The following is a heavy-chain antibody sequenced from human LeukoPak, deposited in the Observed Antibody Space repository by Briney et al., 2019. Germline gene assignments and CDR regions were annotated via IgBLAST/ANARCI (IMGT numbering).Heavy chain of an antibody. D-gene: IGHD6-6*01. CDR3: AKRAAYSRSSLVLPFDAFDL. J-gene: IGHJ3*01. CDR2: ISYDGSNK. CDR1: GFTFSSYG. Sequence: GGSLRLSCAASGFTFSSYGMHWVRQAPGKGLEWVAVISYDGSNKYYADSVKGRFTISRDNSKNTLYLQMNSLRAEDTAVYYCAKRAAYSRSSLVLPFDAFDLWGQGTMVTVSS. V-gene: IGHV3-30*18.